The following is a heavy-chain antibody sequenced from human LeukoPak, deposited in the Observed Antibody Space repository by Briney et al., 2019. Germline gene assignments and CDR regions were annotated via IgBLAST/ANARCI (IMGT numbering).Heavy chain of an antibody. Sequence: GRSLRLSCATSGFIFSSYGMYWVRQDPGKGLEWVAVIWHDGSAEFYADSVKGRFTVSRDDSRNTVYLQMNSLRAEDTALYYCAKDNRGGWSGYFDYWGQGILVTVSS. CDR3: AKDNRGGWSGYFDY. CDR2: IWHDGSAE. V-gene: IGHV3-33*06. CDR1: GFIFSSYG. D-gene: IGHD6-19*01. J-gene: IGHJ4*02.